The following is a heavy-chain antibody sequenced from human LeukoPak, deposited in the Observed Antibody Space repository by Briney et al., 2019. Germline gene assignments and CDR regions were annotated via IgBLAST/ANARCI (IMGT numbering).Heavy chain of an antibody. CDR2: IHYSGST. D-gene: IGHD4-11*01. Sequence: PSETLSLTCTVSGGSISSSRNYWGWIRQPPGKRLERIGSIHYSGSTYYSPSLKSRVTISVYMSKNQLSLKLTSVTAADTAVYYCARQGSNWYFEYFQHWGQGTLVTVSS. V-gene: IGHV4-39*01. CDR1: GGSISSSRNY. J-gene: IGHJ1*01. CDR3: ARQGSNWYFEYFQH.